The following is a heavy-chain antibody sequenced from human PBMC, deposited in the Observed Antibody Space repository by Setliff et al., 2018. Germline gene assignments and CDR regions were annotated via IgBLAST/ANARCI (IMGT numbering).Heavy chain of an antibody. J-gene: IGHJ5*02. CDR3: ARHPYYYGSGTYLDNNNRWFDP. D-gene: IGHD3-10*01. CDR1: GYSFTSYW. CDR2: IYPGDSDT. V-gene: IGHV5-51*01. Sequence: GESLKISCKGSGYSFTSYWIGWVRQMPGKGLEWMGIIYPGDSDTRYSPSFQGQVTISADKSISTAYLQWSSLRASDTAIYYCARHPYYYGSGTYLDNNNRWFDPWGQGTLDTVSS.